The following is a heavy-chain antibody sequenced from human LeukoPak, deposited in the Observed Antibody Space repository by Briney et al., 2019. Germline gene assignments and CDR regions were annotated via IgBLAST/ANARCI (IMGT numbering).Heavy chain of an antibody. CDR3: ARDLMTTVTLGYFDY. D-gene: IGHD4-17*01. CDR1: GYTFTGYY. V-gene: IGHV1-2*02. CDR2: INPNSGGT. Sequence: GASVKVSCKASGYTFTGYYMHWVRQAPGQGLEWMGWINPNSGGTSYAQKFQGRVTMTRDTSISTAYMELSRLRSDDTAVYYCARDLMTTVTLGYFDYWGQGTLVTISS. J-gene: IGHJ4*02.